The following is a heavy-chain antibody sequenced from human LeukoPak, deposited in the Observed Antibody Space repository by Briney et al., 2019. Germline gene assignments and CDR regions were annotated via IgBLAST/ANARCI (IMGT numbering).Heavy chain of an antibody. D-gene: IGHD2-2*01. J-gene: IGHJ4*02. V-gene: IGHV3-30*02. CDR1: EFTFSSYG. Sequence: PGGSLRPSCAASEFTFSSYGMHWVRQAPDKGLEWVAFIRNDGSKKYYADSVKGRFTISRDNSRNTVDLQMNSLRGEDTAVYYCAKDLPAAFCDYWGQGSLVTVSA. CDR2: IRNDGSKK. CDR3: AKDLPAAFCDY.